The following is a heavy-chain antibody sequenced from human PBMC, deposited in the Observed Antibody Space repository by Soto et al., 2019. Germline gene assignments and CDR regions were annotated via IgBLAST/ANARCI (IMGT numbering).Heavy chain of an antibody. V-gene: IGHV1-8*01. CDR1: GYTFTSYD. J-gene: IGHJ6*03. CDR2: MNPNSGNT. Sequence: ASVKVSCKASGYTFTSYDINWVRQATGQGLEWMGWMNPNSGNTGYAQKFQGRVTMTRNTSISTAYMELSSLRSEDTAVYYCARGPVDYYYMHVWCKGPTVTVSS. CDR3: ARGPVDYYYMHV.